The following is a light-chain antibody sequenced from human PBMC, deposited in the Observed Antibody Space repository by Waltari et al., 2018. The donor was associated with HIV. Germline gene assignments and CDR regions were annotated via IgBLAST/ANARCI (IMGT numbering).Light chain of an antibody. V-gene: IGLV1-47*01. Sequence: QSVRTQPPSVSGTPGQRVTISCSGGNSNIGSNYVYWYQQLPGTAPKLLIYRNNQRPAGVPDRVSGSKSGTSASLAISGLRSEDEADYYCAVWDDSLTNWLFGGGTKLTVL. CDR1: NSNIGSNY. CDR3: AVWDDSLTNWL. J-gene: IGLJ3*02. CDR2: RNN.